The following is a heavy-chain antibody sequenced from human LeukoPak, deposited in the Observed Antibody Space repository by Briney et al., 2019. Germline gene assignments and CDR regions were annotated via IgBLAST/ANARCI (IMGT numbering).Heavy chain of an antibody. Sequence: ASVKVSCKASGYTFTGYYMHWVRQAPGQGLEWMGWINPNSGGTNYAQKFQGRVTMTRDTSISTAYMELSRLRSDDTAVYYCARAKRTDIVATIYYFDYWGQGALVTVSS. V-gene: IGHV1-2*02. D-gene: IGHD5-12*01. CDR3: ARAKRTDIVATIYYFDY. J-gene: IGHJ4*02. CDR2: INPNSGGT. CDR1: GYTFTGYY.